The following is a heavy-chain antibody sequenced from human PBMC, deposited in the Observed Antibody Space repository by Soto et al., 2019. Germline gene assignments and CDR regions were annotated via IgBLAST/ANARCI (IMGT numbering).Heavy chain of an antibody. CDR1: GGSISSSSYY. J-gene: IGHJ4*02. CDR3: ARQVYSSGWLYFFDT. Sequence: PSETLSLTCTVSGGSISSSSYYWGWIRQPPGKGLEWIGSIYYDETAYFNPSLKSRPTLSIDTSNNHFSLRLNSVTAADTALYFCARQVYSSGWLYFFDTWGQGTLVTVSS. D-gene: IGHD6-19*01. CDR2: IYYDETA. V-gene: IGHV4-39*01.